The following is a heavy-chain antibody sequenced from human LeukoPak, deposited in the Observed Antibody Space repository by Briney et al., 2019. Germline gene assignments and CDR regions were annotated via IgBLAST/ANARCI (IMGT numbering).Heavy chain of an antibody. J-gene: IGHJ6*02. CDR1: GFTFSSYG. CDR2: IWYDGSNK. D-gene: IGHD3-10*01. CDR3: AREREKLRKNSNGMDV. Sequence: GRSLRLSCAASGFTFSSYGVHWVRQAPGKGLEWVAVIWYDGSNKYYADSVKGRFTISRDNSKNTLYLQMNSLRAEDTAVYYCAREREKLRKNSNGMDVWGQGTTVTVSS. V-gene: IGHV3-33*01.